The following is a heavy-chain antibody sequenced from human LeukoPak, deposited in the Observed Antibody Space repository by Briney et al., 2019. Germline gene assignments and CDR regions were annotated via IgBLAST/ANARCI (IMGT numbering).Heavy chain of an antibody. V-gene: IGHV3-23*01. Sequence: GSLRLSCAASGFTFNNYAMSWVRQAPGKGLEWVSGVTPGGNIPYYADSVKGRFTISRDNSNNTLYLQMGSLRAADTALYYCAKDIWLVSSGFQTFDLWGQGTLVTVSS. CDR1: GFTFNNYA. J-gene: IGHJ4*02. D-gene: IGHD3-22*01. CDR2: VTPGGNIP. CDR3: AKDIWLVSSGFQTFDL.